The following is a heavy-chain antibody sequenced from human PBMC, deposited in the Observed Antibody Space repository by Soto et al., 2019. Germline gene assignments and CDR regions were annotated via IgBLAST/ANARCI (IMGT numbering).Heavy chain of an antibody. CDR1: GFTFSSYG. J-gene: IGHJ4*02. Sequence: GGSLRLSCAASGFTFSSYGMHWVRQAPGKGLEWVAVIWYDGSNKYYADSVKGRFTISRDNSKNTLYLQMNSLRAEDTAVYYCARDQSPQYNWNGLDYWGQGTLVTVSS. V-gene: IGHV3-33*01. CDR2: IWYDGSNK. CDR3: ARDQSPQYNWNGLDY. D-gene: IGHD1-20*01.